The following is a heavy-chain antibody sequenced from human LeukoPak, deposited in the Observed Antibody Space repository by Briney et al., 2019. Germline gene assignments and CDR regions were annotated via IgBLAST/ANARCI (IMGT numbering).Heavy chain of an antibody. CDR2: ISSSGSTI. D-gene: IGHD6-19*01. Sequence: PGGSLRLSCAASGFTFSSYEMTWVRQAPGKGLEWVSYISSSGSTIYYADSVKGRFTISRDNAKNSLYLQMNSLRAEDTAVYYCAIIPGIAVAGSDYWGQGTLVTVSS. CDR1: GFTFSSYE. J-gene: IGHJ4*02. CDR3: AIIPGIAVAGSDY. V-gene: IGHV3-48*03.